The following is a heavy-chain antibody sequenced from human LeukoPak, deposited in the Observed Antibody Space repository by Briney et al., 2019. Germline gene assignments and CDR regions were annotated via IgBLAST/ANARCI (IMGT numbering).Heavy chain of an antibody. D-gene: IGHD3-22*01. V-gene: IGHV1-69*04. Sequence: GASVKVSCKASGGTFSSYAISWVRQAPGQGLEWMGRIIPILGIANYAQKFQGRVTITADKSTSTAYMELSSLRSEDTAVYYCARDEEVSGYYYWGQGTLVTVSS. CDR3: ARDEEVSGYYY. CDR2: IIPILGIA. CDR1: GGTFSSYA. J-gene: IGHJ4*02.